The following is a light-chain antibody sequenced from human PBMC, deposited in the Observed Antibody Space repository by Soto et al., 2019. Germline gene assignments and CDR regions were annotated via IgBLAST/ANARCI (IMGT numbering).Light chain of an antibody. V-gene: IGKV1-9*01. CDR2: TAS. Sequence: DIQLTQSPSFLSASVGDEITISCRASQGISSYLAWYQQKPGKAPKLLIHTASTLQSGVPSRFSGSAAGAEFTLTISSLQPEDFATYYCQQRHSYPITFGQGTRLEIK. J-gene: IGKJ5*01. CDR3: QQRHSYPIT. CDR1: QGISSY.